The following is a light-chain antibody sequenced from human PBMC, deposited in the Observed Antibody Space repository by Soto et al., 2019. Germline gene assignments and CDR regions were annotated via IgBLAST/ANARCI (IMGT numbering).Light chain of an antibody. Sequence: DIQMTQSPSTLSASVGDTVTITCRASQSISSWLAWYQQKPGKAPKLLIYKASSLESGVPSRFSGSGSGTEFTLTISSRQPDDFATYYCQQYNSYSGTFGQGTKGDIK. V-gene: IGKV1-5*03. J-gene: IGKJ1*01. CDR2: KAS. CDR1: QSISSW. CDR3: QQYNSYSGT.